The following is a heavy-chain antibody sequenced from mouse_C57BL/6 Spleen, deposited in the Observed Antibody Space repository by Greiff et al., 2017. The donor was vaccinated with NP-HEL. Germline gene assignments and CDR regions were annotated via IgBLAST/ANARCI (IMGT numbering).Heavy chain of an antibody. V-gene: IGHV1-76*01. CDR1: GYTFTDYY. D-gene: IGHD1-1*01. CDR3: AREAYYGSSYQKVYYAMDY. CDR2: IYPGSGNT. Sequence: QVQLQQSGAELVRPGASVKLSCKASGYTFTDYYINWVKQRPGQGLEWIARIYPGSGNTYYNEKFKGKATLTAEKSSSTAYMQLSSLTSEDSAVYFCAREAYYGSSYQKVYYAMDYWGQGTSVTVSS. J-gene: IGHJ4*01.